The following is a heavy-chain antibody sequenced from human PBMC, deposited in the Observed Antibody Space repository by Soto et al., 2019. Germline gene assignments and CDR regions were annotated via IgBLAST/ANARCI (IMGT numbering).Heavy chain of an antibody. CDR2: IIPIFGTA. CDR1: GGTFSSYA. D-gene: IGHD3-16*01. CDR3: ARAFGGGSFNYFDY. J-gene: IGHJ4*02. Sequence: QVQLVQSGAEVKKPGSSVKVSCKASGGTFSSYAISWVRQAPGQGLEWMGGIIPIFGTANYAQKFQGRVTLTADESTSTAYIELSSLSSEDTAVYYWARAFGGGSFNYFDYWGQGTPVTVSS. V-gene: IGHV1-69*01.